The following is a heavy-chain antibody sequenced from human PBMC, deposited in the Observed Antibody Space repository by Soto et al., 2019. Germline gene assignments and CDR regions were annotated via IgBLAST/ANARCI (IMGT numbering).Heavy chain of an antibody. CDR1: RFTFSSYG. J-gene: IGHJ5*02. Sequence: QVQLVESGGGVVQPGRSLRLSCAASRFTFSSYGMHWVRLTPGKGLEWVALVWNDGTNPYYADSVQGRFTISRDNSKNTLYLQMNRLSAEDTAVYYCARDNVASTNYFWFDPRGQGTLVTVPS. V-gene: IGHV3-33*01. CDR2: VWNDGTNP. D-gene: IGHD1-7*01. CDR3: ARDNVASTNYFWFDP.